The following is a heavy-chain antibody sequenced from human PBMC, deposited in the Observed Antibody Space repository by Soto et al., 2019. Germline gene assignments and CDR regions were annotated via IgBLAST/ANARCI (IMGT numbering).Heavy chain of an antibody. CDR1: GYLFISLW. Sequence: GESLKISCKGSGYLFISLWIGWLRHTPGKGLEWMGIIYPADSDTKYSPAFQGQVTISADKSSATAFLQWKTLKASDTAMYYCGGHRVPPKLGLLYSFPYWGKDTRVTFPS. J-gene: IGHJ1*01. CDR3: GGHRVPPKLGLLYSFPY. D-gene: IGHD2-15*01. V-gene: IGHV5-51*01. CDR2: IYPADSDT.